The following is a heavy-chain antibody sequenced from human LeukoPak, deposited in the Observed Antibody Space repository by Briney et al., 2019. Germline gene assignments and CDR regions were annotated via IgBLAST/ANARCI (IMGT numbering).Heavy chain of an antibody. CDR1: GGSISSYY. V-gene: IGHV4-59*12. D-gene: IGHD6-19*01. J-gene: IGHJ5*02. CDR2: IYYSGST. CDR3: ARDSKVIAVAGTWFDP. Sequence: PSETLSLTCTVSGGSISSYYWSWIRQPPGKGLEWIGYIYYSGSTNYNPSLKSRVTISVDTSKNQFSLKLSSVTAADTAVYYCARDSKVIAVAGTWFDPWGQGTLVTVSS.